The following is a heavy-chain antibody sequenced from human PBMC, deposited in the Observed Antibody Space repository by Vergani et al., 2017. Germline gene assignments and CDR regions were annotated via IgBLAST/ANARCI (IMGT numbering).Heavy chain of an antibody. J-gene: IGHJ4*02. CDR2: IIPIFGTA. CDR1: GGTFSSYA. Sequence: QVQLVQSGAEVKKPGSSVKVSCKASGGTFSSYAISWVRQAPGQGLEWMGGIIPIFGTANYAQKFQGRVTITADESTSTAYMELSSLRSEDTAVYYCARGXSELRYFDWLPKTNGFDYWGQGTLVTVSS. CDR3: ARGXSELRYFDWLPKTNGFDY. D-gene: IGHD3-9*01. V-gene: IGHV1-69*01.